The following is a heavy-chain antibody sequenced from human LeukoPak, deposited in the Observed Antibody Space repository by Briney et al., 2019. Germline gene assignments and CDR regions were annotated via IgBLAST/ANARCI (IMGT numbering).Heavy chain of an antibody. J-gene: IGHJ4*02. Sequence: PGGSLRLSCASSGFTFTSYAVSWVRQAPGKGLEWVSTISYSGGTTYHTDSVKGRFTTSRDISKNTVYLQMSSLKAEDTAVYYCAKDGVVRGLGPYYFDSWGQGSLVTVSS. V-gene: IGHV3-23*01. D-gene: IGHD3-10*01. CDR1: GFTFTSYA. CDR2: ISYSGGTT. CDR3: AKDGVVRGLGPYYFDS.